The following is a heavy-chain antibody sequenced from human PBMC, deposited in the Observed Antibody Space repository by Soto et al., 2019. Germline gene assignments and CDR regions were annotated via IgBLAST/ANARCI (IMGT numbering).Heavy chain of an antibody. J-gene: IGHJ4*02. CDR3: ARGGEPIDY. V-gene: IGHV1-3*05. CDR1: GSTFTSYA. Sequence: QVQIVQSGAEEKKPGASVKVSCKASGSTFTSYAMHWVRQAPGQRLQWMGWINAGNGNTKYSQKFQGRVTITRDTSASTAYMELSSRRSEDTAVYYGARGGEPIDYWGQGTLVTVSS. CDR2: INAGNGNT. D-gene: IGHD2-21*01.